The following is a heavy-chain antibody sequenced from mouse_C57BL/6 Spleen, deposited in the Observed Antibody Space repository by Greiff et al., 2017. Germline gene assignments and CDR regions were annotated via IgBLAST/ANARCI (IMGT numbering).Heavy chain of an antibody. CDR1: GYTFTSYW. Sequence: QVQLQQSGAELVQPGASVKLSCTASGYTFTSYWMHWVKQRPGQGLEWIGMIHPNSGSTNYNEKFKSKATLTVDKSSSTAYMQLSSLTSEDSAVYYCARDGSSWNYWGQGTTLTVSS. V-gene: IGHV1-64*01. D-gene: IGHD1-1*01. CDR2: IHPNSGST. CDR3: ARDGSSWNY. J-gene: IGHJ2*01.